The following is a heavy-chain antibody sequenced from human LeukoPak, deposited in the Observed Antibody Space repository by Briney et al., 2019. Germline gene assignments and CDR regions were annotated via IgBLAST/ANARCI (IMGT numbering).Heavy chain of an antibody. CDR1: GYTFTSYD. CDR2: MNPNSGNT. Sequence: ASVKVSCKASGYTFTSYDINWVRQATGQGLEWMGWMNPNSGNTGYAQKFQGRVTMTRNTSISTAYMELSSLRSEDTAVYYCARGWFEARQVRGVVSFDYWGQGTLVTVSS. D-gene: IGHD3-10*01. CDR3: ARGWFEARQVRGVVSFDY. V-gene: IGHV1-8*01. J-gene: IGHJ4*02.